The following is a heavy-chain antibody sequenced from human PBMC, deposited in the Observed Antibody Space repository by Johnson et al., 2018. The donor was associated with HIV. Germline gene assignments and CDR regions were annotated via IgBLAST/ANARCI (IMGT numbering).Heavy chain of an antibody. CDR2: IKQDGSEK. J-gene: IGHJ3*02. D-gene: IGHD1-26*01. CDR1: GFIFGMYS. CDR3: ARPHSFQYQHAFDI. Sequence: VQLVESGGGLVQPGGSLRLSCAASGFIFGMYSMSWVRQAPGRGLERVANIKQDGSEKYYVDSVKGRFTISRNDSKNTLYLQMNSLRDADTALYYCARPHSFQYQHAFDIWGQGTMVTVSS. V-gene: IGHV3-7*01.